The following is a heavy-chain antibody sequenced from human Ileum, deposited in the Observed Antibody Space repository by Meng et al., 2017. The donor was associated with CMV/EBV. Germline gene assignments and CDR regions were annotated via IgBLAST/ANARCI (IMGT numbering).Heavy chain of an antibody. J-gene: IGHJ6*02. CDR3: ASSPTSSAMWGMDV. Sequence: GSLRLSCAASGFTFSDYYMSWIRQPPGKGLEWIGEINHSGSTNYNPSLKSRVTISVDTSKNQFSLKLSSVTAADTAVYYCASSPTSSAMWGMDVWGQGTTVTVSS. CDR1: GFTFSDYY. D-gene: IGHD2-2*01. CDR2: INHSGST. V-gene: IGHV4-34*01.